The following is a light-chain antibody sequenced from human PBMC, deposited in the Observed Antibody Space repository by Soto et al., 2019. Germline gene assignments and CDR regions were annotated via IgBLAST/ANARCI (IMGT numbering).Light chain of an antibody. CDR1: SSNVGAYND. V-gene: IGLV2-11*01. CDR2: DVS. Sequence: QSVLTQPRSVSGSPGQSVTISCTGTSSNVGAYNDVSWYQQYPGKGPRLMIYDVSKWPSGVPDRFSGSKSGNTASLTISGLQAEDEADYYCCSYAGNSLWVFGGGTKLTVL. CDR3: CSYAGNSLWV. J-gene: IGLJ3*02.